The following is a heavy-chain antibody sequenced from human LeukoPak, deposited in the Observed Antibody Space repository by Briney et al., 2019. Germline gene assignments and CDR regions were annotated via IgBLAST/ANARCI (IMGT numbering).Heavy chain of an antibody. CDR3: ARGLTAVFGVVNPFDY. V-gene: IGHV4-39*01. D-gene: IGHD3-3*01. CDR1: GGSISSSSYY. Sequence: PSETLSLTCTVSGGSISSSSYYWGWIRQPPGKGLEWIGSIHYSGSTYYNPSLKSRVTISVDTSKNQFSLKLSSVTAADTAVYYCARGLTAVFGVVNPFDYWGQGTLVTVSS. CDR2: IHYSGST. J-gene: IGHJ4*02.